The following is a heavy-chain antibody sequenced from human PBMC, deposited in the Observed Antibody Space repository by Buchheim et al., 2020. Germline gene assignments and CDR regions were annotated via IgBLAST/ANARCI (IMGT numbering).Heavy chain of an antibody. CDR2: INPSGGST. V-gene: IGHV1-46*01. D-gene: IGHD3-9*01. J-gene: IGHJ4*02. Sequence: QVQLVQSGAEVKKPGASVKVSCKASGYTFTSYYMHWVRQAPGQGLEWMGIINPSGGSTSYAQKFQGRVTMTRETSTSTVYMELSSLRSEDTAVYYCARWRDILTGYYRVKGLYYFDYWCQGTL. CDR3: ARWRDILTGYYRVKGLYYFDY. CDR1: GYTFTSYY.